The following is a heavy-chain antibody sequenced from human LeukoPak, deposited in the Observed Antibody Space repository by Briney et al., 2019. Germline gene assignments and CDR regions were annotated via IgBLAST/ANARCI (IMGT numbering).Heavy chain of an antibody. D-gene: IGHD1-14*01. V-gene: IGHV3-53*01. Sequence: GGTLRLSCAASGITVITNDMTWVRQAPGKGHEWVSVLYSDGNTKYADSVQGRFTISRDNSKNTLYLEMNSLSPDDTAVYYCARGVEPLAANTLAYWGQGTLFTVSS. CDR1: GITVITND. J-gene: IGHJ4*02. CDR3: ARGVEPLAANTLAY. CDR2: LYSDGNT.